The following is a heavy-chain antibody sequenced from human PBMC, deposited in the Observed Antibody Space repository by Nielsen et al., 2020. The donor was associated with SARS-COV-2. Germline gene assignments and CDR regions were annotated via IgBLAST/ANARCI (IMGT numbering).Heavy chain of an antibody. J-gene: IGHJ3*02. CDR2: INHSGST. V-gene: IGHV4-34*01. CDR3: ARDDLAAAYDAFDI. Sequence: SQTLSLTCAVYAGSFSGYYWSWIRHPPGKGLEWIGEINHSGSTNYNPSLKSRVTISVDTSKNQFSLKLSSVTAADTAVYYCARDDLAAAYDAFDIWGQGTMVTVSS. CDR1: AGSFSGYY. D-gene: IGHD6-13*01.